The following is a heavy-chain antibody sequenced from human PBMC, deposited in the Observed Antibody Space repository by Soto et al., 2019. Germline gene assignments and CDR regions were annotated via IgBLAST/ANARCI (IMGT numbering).Heavy chain of an antibody. V-gene: IGHV3-30-3*01. CDR3: AREVVRAVSYSASRTHYGMDV. J-gene: IGHJ6*02. CDR2: ISYDGSNK. D-gene: IGHD3-10*02. Sequence: GGSLRLSCAASGFTFSSYAMHWVRQAPGKGLEWVAVISYDGSNKYYADSVKGRFTISRDNSKNTLYLQMNSLRAEDTAVYYCAREVVRAVSYSASRTHYGMDVWGQGTTVTRLL. CDR1: GFTFSSYA.